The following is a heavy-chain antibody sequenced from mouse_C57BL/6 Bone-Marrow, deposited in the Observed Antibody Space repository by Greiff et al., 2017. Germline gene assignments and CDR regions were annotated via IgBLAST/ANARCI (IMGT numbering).Heavy chain of an antibody. V-gene: IGHV1-81*01. Sequence: QVQLKESGAELARPGASVKLSCKASGYTFTSYGISWVKQRTGQGLEWIGEIYPRSGNTYYNEKFKGKATLTADKSSSTAYMELRSLTSEDSAVYFCANYYGSSYWYFDVGGTGTTVTVSS. CDR1: GYTFTSYG. CDR2: IYPRSGNT. D-gene: IGHD1-1*01. J-gene: IGHJ1*03. CDR3: ANYYGSSYWYFDV.